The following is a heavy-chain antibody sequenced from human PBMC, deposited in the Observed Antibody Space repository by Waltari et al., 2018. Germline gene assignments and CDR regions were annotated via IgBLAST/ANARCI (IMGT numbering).Heavy chain of an antibody. D-gene: IGHD4-17*01. J-gene: IGHJ4*02. V-gene: IGHV3-23*04. CDR1: GFTFSSYA. Sequence: VQLVESGGGVVQPGRSLRLSCAASGFTFSSYAMHWVRQAPGNGVEWGAAISGSGGSTYYADSVKGRFTISRDNSKNTLDLQMNSLRAEDTAVYYCAVGSTATSDYWGQGTLVTVSS. CDR2: ISGSGGST. CDR3: AVGSTATSDY.